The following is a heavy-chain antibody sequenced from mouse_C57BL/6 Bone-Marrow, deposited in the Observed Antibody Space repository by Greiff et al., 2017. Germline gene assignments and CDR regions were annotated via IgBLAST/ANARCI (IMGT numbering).Heavy chain of an antibody. CDR2: INSDGGSN. J-gene: IGHJ2*01. CDR1: VSEFPSHD. CDR3: AGQRDDY. V-gene: IGHV5-2*01. Sequence: VQRVESGGGLVQPGEPLKLSCESHVSEFPSHDMSWVRKTPVKRLELVAGINSDGGSNYYPDTMERQFISSRDNTKKTLYLQMSSLRSEDTAVYCCAGQRDDYWGQGTTLTVSS.